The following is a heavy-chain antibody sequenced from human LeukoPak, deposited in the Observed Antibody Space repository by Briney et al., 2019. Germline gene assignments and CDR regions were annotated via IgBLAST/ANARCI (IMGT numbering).Heavy chain of an antibody. CDR2: IYYSGST. J-gene: IGHJ3*02. CDR3: ARGRQYRSAFDI. Sequence: PSETLSLTCTVSGGSISSYYWSWIRQPPGKGLEWIGYIYYSGSTNYNPSLKSRVTISVDTSKNQFSLKLSSVTAADTAVYYCARGRQYRSAFDIWGQGTMVTVSS. D-gene: IGHD2-2*01. CDR1: GGSISSYY. V-gene: IGHV4-59*01.